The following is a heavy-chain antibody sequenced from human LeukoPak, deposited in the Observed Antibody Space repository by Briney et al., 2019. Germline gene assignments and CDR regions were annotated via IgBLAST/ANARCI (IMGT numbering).Heavy chain of an antibody. Sequence: PGGSLRLSCAASGFTFDDYAMPWVRQAPGKGLEWVSGISWNSGSIGYADSVKGRFTISRDNAKNSLYLQMNSLRAEDTALYYCAKASFGFDPWGQGTLVTVSS. CDR1: GFTFDDYA. J-gene: IGHJ5*02. V-gene: IGHV3-9*01. CDR2: ISWNSGSI. D-gene: IGHD1-26*01. CDR3: AKASFGFDP.